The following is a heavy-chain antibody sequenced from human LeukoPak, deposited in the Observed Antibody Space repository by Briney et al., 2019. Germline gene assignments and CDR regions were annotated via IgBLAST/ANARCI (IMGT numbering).Heavy chain of an antibody. CDR3: AFRGKVTVTTKGAFDI. D-gene: IGHD4-17*01. J-gene: IGHJ3*02. V-gene: IGHV3-23*01. CDR1: GFTFSGYA. CDR2: ISGNGGDT. Sequence: GGSLRLSCAASGFTFSGYAMNWVRQAPGKGLEWVSVISGNGGDTNHADSVKGRFTISRDNSKNTLYLQMNSLRAEDTAIYYCAFRGKVTVTTKGAFDIWGQGTMVTVSS.